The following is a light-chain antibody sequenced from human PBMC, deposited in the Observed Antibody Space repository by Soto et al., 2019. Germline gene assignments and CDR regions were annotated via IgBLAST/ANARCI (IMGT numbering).Light chain of an antibody. V-gene: IGLV1-44*01. J-gene: IGLJ2*01. CDR3: AARDDSLNGVV. CDR2: SND. Sequence: QSVLTQPPSASGTPGQTVTIPCSGSRSNIGSNTVNWYQQVPGTAPKLLIHSNDQRPPGVPDRFSGSQSGTSASLAIGGLQSEDEADYYCAARDDSLNGVVFGGGTKLTV. CDR1: RSNIGSNT.